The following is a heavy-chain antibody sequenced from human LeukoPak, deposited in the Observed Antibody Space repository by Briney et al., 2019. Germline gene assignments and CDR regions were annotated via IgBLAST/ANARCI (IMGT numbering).Heavy chain of an antibody. Sequence: SETLSLTCAVYGGSFSGYYWSWIHQPPGKGLEWIGEINHSGSTNYNPSLKSRVTISVDTSKNQFSLKLSSVTAADTAVYYCARRLGMDSNFDYWGQGTLVTVSS. V-gene: IGHV4-34*01. D-gene: IGHD7-27*01. CDR1: GGSFSGYY. CDR2: INHSGST. CDR3: ARRLGMDSNFDY. J-gene: IGHJ4*02.